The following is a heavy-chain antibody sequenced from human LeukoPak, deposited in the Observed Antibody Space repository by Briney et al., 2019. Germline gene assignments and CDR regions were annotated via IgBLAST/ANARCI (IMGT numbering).Heavy chain of an antibody. Sequence: SETLTLTCTVSGGSITNYYWSWIRQPPGKGLEWIGYVYYSGSTNYNPSLKSRVTISVDTSKNQFSLKLSSVTAADTAVYYCAATMVRGVNTHFDYGGQGTLGTVSS. CDR2: VYYSGST. V-gene: IGHV4-59*08. D-gene: IGHD3-10*01. CDR1: GGSITNYY. J-gene: IGHJ4*02. CDR3: AATMVRGVNTHFDY.